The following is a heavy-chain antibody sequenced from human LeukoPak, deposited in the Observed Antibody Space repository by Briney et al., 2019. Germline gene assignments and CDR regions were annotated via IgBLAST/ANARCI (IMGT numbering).Heavy chain of an antibody. CDR3: ARESVGVGATRNWFDP. CDR2: INPNSGGT. Sequence: ASVKVSCKASGYTFTGYYMHWVRQAPGQGLEWMGWINPNSGGTNYAQKFQGWVTMTRDTSISTAYMELSRLRSDDTAVYYCARESVGVGATRNWFDPWGQGTLVTVSS. CDR1: GYTFTGYY. V-gene: IGHV1-2*04. J-gene: IGHJ5*02. D-gene: IGHD1-26*01.